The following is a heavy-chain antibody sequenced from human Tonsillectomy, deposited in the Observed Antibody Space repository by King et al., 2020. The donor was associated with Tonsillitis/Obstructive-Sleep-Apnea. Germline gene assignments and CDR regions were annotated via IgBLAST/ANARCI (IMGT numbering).Heavy chain of an antibody. Sequence: QLQESGPGLVKPSETLSLTCTVSGGSISSYYWSWIRQPPGKGLEWIGYIYYSGSTNYNLSLKSRVTISVDTSKNQFSLKLSSVTAADTAVYYCARGGRYCSSTSCLPPVYWGPGTLVTVSS. CDR3: ARGGRYCSSTSCLPPVY. CDR1: GGSISSYY. V-gene: IGHV4-59*01. D-gene: IGHD2-2*01. CDR2: IYYSGST. J-gene: IGHJ4*02.